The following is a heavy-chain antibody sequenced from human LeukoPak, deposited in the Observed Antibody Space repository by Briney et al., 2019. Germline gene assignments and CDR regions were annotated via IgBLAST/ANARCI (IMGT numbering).Heavy chain of an antibody. CDR1: GFTFSSYG. Sequence: GGSLRLSCAASGFTFSSYGMHWVRQAPGKGLERVAFIRYDGSNKYYADSVKGRFTISRDNSKNTLYLQMNSLRAEDTAVYYCAKERRWLQLGYFDYWGQGTLVTVSS. D-gene: IGHD5-24*01. J-gene: IGHJ4*02. CDR2: IRYDGSNK. V-gene: IGHV3-30*02. CDR3: AKERRWLQLGYFDY.